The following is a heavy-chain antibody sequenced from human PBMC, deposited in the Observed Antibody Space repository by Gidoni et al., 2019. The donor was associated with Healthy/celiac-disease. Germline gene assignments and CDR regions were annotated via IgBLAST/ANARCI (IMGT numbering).Heavy chain of an antibody. CDR3: ARAHVAAAGTADY. CDR2: INHSGST. Sequence: QVQLQQWGAGLLKPSETLSLTCSVYGGSFSGYYWSWIRQPPGKGLEWIGEINHSGSTNYNPSLKSRVTISVDTSKNQFSLKLSSVTAADTAVYYCARAHVAAAGTADYWGQGTLVTVSS. CDR1: GGSFSGYY. D-gene: IGHD6-13*01. V-gene: IGHV4-34*01. J-gene: IGHJ4*02.